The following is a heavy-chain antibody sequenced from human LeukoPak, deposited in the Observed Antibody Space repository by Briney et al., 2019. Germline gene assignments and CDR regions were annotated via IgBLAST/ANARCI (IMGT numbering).Heavy chain of an antibody. CDR1: GFTFSTYA. D-gene: IGHD1-26*01. Sequence: PGGSLRLSCAASGFTFSTYAMHWVRQAPGKGLEYVSAISSNGGSTYYANSVKGRFTISRDNSKNTLYLQMGSLRAEDMAVYYCARGYLTAYYYYGMDVWGQGTTVTVSS. J-gene: IGHJ6*01. CDR2: ISSNGGST. V-gene: IGHV3-64*01. CDR3: ARGYLTAYYYYGMDV.